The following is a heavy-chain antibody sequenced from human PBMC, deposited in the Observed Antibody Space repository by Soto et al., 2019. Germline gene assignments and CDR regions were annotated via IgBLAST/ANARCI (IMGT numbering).Heavy chain of an antibody. D-gene: IGHD3-16*01. J-gene: IGHJ4*02. Sequence: EVQLVESGGGLIQPGGSLRLSCEASGFTFRNYEINWVRQAPGKGLEWISYIGSAGRTIYYADSVKGRFTISRDNAKNSLYLQMNSLRVEDTAVYYCARENLTYTSCFDYWGQGSLVTVSS. CDR2: IGSAGRTI. CDR1: GFTFRNYE. CDR3: ARENLTYTSCFDY. V-gene: IGHV3-48*03.